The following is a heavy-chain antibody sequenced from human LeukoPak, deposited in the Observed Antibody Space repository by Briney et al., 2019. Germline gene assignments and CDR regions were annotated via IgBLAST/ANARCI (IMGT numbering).Heavy chain of an antibody. CDR3: XXXXXERGYSYGPLDNYFDY. V-gene: IGHV3-7*01. J-gene: IGHJ4*02. CDR2: INQDGSEK. D-gene: IGHD5-18*01. CDR1: GFTVSSNY. Sequence: GGSLRLSCAASGFTVSSNYMSWVRQAPGKGLEWVANINQDGSEKYYVDSVKGRFTISRDNAKNSLYLQMNSLRAEDTAVYYXXXXXXERGYSYGPLDNYFDYWGQGTLVTVSS.